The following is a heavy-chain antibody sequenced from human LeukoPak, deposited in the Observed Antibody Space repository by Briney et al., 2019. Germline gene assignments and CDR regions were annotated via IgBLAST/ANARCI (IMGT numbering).Heavy chain of an antibody. Sequence: SETLSLTCTVSGGSISSGGYYWSWIRQPPGKGLEWIGEIYHSGSTNYNPSLKSRVTISVDKSKNQFSLKLSSVTAADTAVYYCARVPYDSSAWFDPWGQGTLVTVSS. V-gene: IGHV4-39*07. CDR3: ARVPYDSSAWFDP. CDR2: IYHSGST. CDR1: GGSISSGGYY. J-gene: IGHJ5*02. D-gene: IGHD3-22*01.